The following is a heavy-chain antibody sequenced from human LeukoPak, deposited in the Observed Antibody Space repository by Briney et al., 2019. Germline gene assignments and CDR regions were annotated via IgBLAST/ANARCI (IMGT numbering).Heavy chain of an antibody. CDR1: GFTFSSYS. CDR3: ARAITNYGYIFDY. V-gene: IGHV3-21*01. D-gene: IGHD5-18*01. J-gene: IGHJ4*02. CDR2: ISSSSSYI. Sequence: GGSLRLSCAASGFTFSSYSMNWVRQAPGKGLEWVSSISSSSSYIYYADSVKGRFTISRDNAKNSLYLQMNSLRAEDTAVYYCARAITNYGYIFDYWGQGPRSPSPQ.